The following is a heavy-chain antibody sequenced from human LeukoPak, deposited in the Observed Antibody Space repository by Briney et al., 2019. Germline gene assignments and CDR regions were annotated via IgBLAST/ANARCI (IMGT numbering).Heavy chain of an antibody. J-gene: IGHJ4*02. CDR3: ARGSIAALDLDY. CDR1: GGSISSYY. V-gene: IGHV4-4*07. D-gene: IGHD6-6*01. CDR2: IYTSGST. Sequence: SETLFLTCTVSGGSISSYYWSWIRQPAGKGLEWIGRIYTSGSTNYNPSLKSRVTVSVDTSKNQFSLKLSSVTAADTAVYYCARGSIAALDLDYWGQGTLVTVSS.